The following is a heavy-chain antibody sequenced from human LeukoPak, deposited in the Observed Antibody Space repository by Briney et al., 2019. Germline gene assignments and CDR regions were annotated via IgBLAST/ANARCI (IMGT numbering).Heavy chain of an antibody. CDR1: GYTFTGYY. J-gene: IGHJ4*02. CDR2: INPNSGGT. CDR3: ARAPGIAAAGYFDY. Sequence: ASVKVSCKASGYTFTGYYTHWVRQAPGQGLEWMGWINPNSGGTNYAQKFQGRVTMTRDTSISTAYMELSRLRSDDTAVYYCARAPGIAAAGYFDYRGQGTLVTVSS. D-gene: IGHD6-13*01. V-gene: IGHV1-2*02.